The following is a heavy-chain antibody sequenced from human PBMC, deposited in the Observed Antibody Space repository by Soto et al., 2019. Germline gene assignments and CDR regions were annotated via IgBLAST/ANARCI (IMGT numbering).Heavy chain of an antibody. CDR1: GGSISSGGYY. V-gene: IGHV4-31*03. Sequence: SETLSLTCTVSGGSISSGGYYWSWIRQHPGKGLEWIGYIYYSGSTYYNPSLKSRVTISVDTSKNQFSLKLSSVTAADTAVYYCARIPNYDSSGHDAFDIWGQGTMVTVSS. CDR3: ARIPNYDSSGHDAFDI. J-gene: IGHJ3*02. CDR2: IYYSGST. D-gene: IGHD3-22*01.